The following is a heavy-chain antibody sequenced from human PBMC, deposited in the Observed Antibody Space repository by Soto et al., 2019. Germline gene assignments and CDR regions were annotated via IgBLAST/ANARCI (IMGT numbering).Heavy chain of an antibody. CDR2: IFSAGST. CDR3: AKGAGGYSWRSPTVDY. J-gene: IGHJ4*02. Sequence: EVQVVESGGGLVQPGGSLRLSCAASGFTVSNNYMTWVRQAPGKGLDWVSIIFSAGSTYYADSVRGRFTISRDNSKNTLYLQMNRLRAVDTAIYYCAKGAGGYSWRSPTVDYLGQGTLVTVSS. D-gene: IGHD5-18*01. V-gene: IGHV3-66*01. CDR1: GFTVSNNY.